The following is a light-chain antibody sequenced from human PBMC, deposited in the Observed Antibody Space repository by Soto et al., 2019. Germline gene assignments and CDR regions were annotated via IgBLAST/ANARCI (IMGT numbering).Light chain of an antibody. CDR3: QQYYTTPYT. Sequence: DIVMTQYPDSLAVSLGETATLNCKSSQSVLYSSDNRHSFAWYQQKPGQPPKLLIYWASTRESGVPDRFSGSGSGTYFTLTISRLQAEDVAVYYCQQYYTTPYTFGQGTKLESK. J-gene: IGKJ2*01. CDR1: QSVLYSSDNRHS. V-gene: IGKV4-1*01. CDR2: WAS.